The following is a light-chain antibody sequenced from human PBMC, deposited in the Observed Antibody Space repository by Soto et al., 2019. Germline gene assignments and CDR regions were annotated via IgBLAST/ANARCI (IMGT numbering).Light chain of an antibody. CDR3: QQSYITPLT. CDR1: QSISGY. CDR2: LAS. V-gene: IGKV1-39*01. J-gene: IGKJ3*01. Sequence: DIQMTQSPSSLSASVGDRVTITCRASQSISGYLNWYQQKPGKAPKLLIYLASSLQSGVPSRFSGSGSGTDFTLTISSLQPEDFATYYCQQSYITPLTFGPGTKVDIK.